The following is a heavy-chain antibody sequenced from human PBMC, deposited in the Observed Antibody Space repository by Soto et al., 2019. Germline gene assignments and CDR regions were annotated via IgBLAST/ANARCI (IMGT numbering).Heavy chain of an antibody. CDR1: GYTFTSYD. Sequence: ASVKVSCKASGYTFTSYDINWVRQATGQGLEWMGWMNPNSGNTGYAQKFQGRVTMTRNTSISTAYMELSSLRSEDTAVYYCARGRGGGGYDFWSGYSWGNYYYYYYMDFWGKGSTVTVSS. D-gene: IGHD3-3*01. J-gene: IGHJ6*03. CDR3: ARGRGGGGYDFWSGYSWGNYYYYYYMDF. V-gene: IGHV1-8*01. CDR2: MNPNSGNT.